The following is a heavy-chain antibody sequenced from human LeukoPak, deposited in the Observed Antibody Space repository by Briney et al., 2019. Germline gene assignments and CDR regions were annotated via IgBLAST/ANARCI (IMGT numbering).Heavy chain of an antibody. CDR1: GFTFSSYA. V-gene: IGHV3-30-3*01. CDR3: ARGHSSSPR. J-gene: IGHJ4*02. D-gene: IGHD6-6*01. Sequence: GGSLRLSCAASGFTFSSYAMHWVRQAPGKGLEWVAVISYDGSNKYYADSVKGRFTISRDNSKNTLYLQMNSLRAEDTAVYYCARGHSSSPRWGQGTLVTVSS. CDR2: ISYDGSNK.